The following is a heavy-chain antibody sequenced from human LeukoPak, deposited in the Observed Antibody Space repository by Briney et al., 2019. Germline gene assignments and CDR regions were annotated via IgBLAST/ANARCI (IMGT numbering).Heavy chain of an antibody. Sequence: PSETLSLTRTVSGGSISSSRYYWGWIRQPPGKGLEWIGSIYYSGSTYYNPSLKSRVTISVDTSKNQFSLKLSSVTAADTAVYYCARGTWGVRGVIRGAYYFDYWGQGTLVTVSS. CDR2: IYYSGST. CDR1: GGSISSSRYY. D-gene: IGHD3-10*01. CDR3: ARGTWGVRGVIRGAYYFDY. V-gene: IGHV4-39*01. J-gene: IGHJ4*02.